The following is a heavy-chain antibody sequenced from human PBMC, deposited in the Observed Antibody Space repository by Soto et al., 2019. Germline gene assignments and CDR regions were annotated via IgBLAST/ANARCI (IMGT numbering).Heavy chain of an antibody. CDR1: GGSISSGYYY. CDR2: IYYSGST. Sequence: PXETLSLTCTVSGGSISSGYYYWSWIRQPPGKGLEWIGYIYYSGSTYYNPSLKSRVTISVDTSKNQFSLKLSSVTAADTAVYYCARVVLAARPRQWFDTWGQGTLVTVSS. CDR3: ARVVLAARPRQWFDT. J-gene: IGHJ5*02. D-gene: IGHD6-6*01. V-gene: IGHV4-30-4*01.